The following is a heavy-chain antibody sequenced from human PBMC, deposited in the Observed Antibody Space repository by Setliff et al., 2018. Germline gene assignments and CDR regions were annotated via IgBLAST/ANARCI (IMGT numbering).Heavy chain of an antibody. D-gene: IGHD2-15*01. J-gene: IGHJ4*02. CDR2: ILDDGVKK. Sequence: GGSLRLSCAASGFTISYYAIHWVRQAPGKGLEWVAVILDDGVKKYHADSAKGRFTISRDNSKNTLYLQMNSLRPEDTAVYYCARTCSGSGCYAGLESWGQGTPVTVAS. CDR3: ARTCSGSGCYAGLES. CDR1: GFTISYYA. V-gene: IGHV3-30-3*01.